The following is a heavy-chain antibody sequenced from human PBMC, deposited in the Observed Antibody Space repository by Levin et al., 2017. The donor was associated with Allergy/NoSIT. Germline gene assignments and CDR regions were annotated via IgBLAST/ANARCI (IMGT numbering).Heavy chain of an antibody. CDR1: GFTFSIYS. Sequence: PGESLKISCAASGFTFSIYSMNWVRQAPGKGLEWVSYIDVGSTTIYYADSVKGRFTVSRDNAKNSLYLQMNSLRDEDTAVYYCSRDGGDYDYIWGSYRSGNDAFDMWGQGTMVTVSS. V-gene: IGHV3-48*02. J-gene: IGHJ3*02. CDR3: SRDGGDYDYIWGSYRSGNDAFDM. CDR2: IDVGSTTI. D-gene: IGHD3-16*02.